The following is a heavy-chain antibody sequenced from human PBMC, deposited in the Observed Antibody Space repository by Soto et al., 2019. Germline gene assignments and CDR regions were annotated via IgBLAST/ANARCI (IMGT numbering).Heavy chain of an antibody. CDR3: AREYSSSSDYFDY. Sequence: GGSLRLSCAASGFTFSNYWMHWVRQAPGKGLVWFSRINNDGSSTSYAASVKGRFTISRDNAKNTLYLQMNSLRDEDTAVYYCAREYSSSSDYFDYWGQGTLVTVSS. D-gene: IGHD6-6*01. CDR2: INNDGSST. CDR1: GFTFSNYW. J-gene: IGHJ4*02. V-gene: IGHV3-74*01.